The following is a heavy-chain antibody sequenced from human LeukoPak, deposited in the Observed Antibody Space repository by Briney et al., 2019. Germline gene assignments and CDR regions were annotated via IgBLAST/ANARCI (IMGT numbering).Heavy chain of an antibody. J-gene: IGHJ4*02. CDR3: ARAYCGGDCYNDY. CDR2: ISSSSSTI. Sequence: GGSLRLSCAASGFTFSSYWMSWVRQAPGKGLEWVSYISSSSSTIYYADSVKGRFTISRDNAKNSLYLQMNSLRAEDTAVYYCARAYCGGDCYNDYWGQGTLVTVSS. CDR1: GFTFSSYW. D-gene: IGHD2-21*02. V-gene: IGHV3-48*01.